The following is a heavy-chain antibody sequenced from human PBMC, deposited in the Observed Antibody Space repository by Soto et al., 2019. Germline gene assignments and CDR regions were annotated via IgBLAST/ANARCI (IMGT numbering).Heavy chain of an antibody. Sequence: EVQLVESGGGLVQPGGSLRLSCAASGITLSSYWMHWVRQAPGKGLVWVSRINSDGSTTSYADSVKGRFTISRDNAKNTLYLQMNCLIAEDTAVYYCVRRGLGSMDVWGQGTTVTVSS. CDR1: GITLSSYW. CDR3: VRRGLGSMDV. V-gene: IGHV3-74*01. CDR2: INSDGSTT. J-gene: IGHJ6*02.